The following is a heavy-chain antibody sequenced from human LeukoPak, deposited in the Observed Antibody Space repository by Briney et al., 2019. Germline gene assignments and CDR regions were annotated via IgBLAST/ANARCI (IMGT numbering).Heavy chain of an antibody. CDR3: ARWGRRDFWSGYPPYYYYYGMDV. V-gene: IGHV1-2*02. J-gene: IGHJ6*02. CDR1: GYTFTGYY. Sequence: ASVEVSCKASGYTFTGYYMHWVRQAPGQGLEWMGWINPNSGGTNYAQKFQGRVTMTRNTSISTAYMELSSLRSEDTAVYYCARWGRRDFWSGYPPYYYYYGMDVWGQGTTVTVSS. D-gene: IGHD3-3*01. CDR2: INPNSGGT.